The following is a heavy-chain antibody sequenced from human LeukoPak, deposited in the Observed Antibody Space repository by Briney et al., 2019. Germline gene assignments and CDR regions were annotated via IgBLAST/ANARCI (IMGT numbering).Heavy chain of an antibody. CDR2: IGNGGNT. V-gene: IGHV4-59*01. Sequence: SETLSLTCTVSDDSIRTYYWSWVRQPPGKELEWIGYIGNGGNTNYNPSLKSRVTISIGTSKDQISLKLRSVIPADTAVYYCARALRAVAGFWDHWGQGTLVTVSS. J-gene: IGHJ4*02. D-gene: IGHD6-19*01. CDR1: DDSIRTYY. CDR3: ARALRAVAGFWDH.